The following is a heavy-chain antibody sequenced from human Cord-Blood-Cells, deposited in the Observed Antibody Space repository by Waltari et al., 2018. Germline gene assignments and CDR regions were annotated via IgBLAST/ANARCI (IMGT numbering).Heavy chain of an antibody. J-gene: IGHJ4*02. CDR3: ARVSCSSTSCYFDY. CDR1: GYPFSSYD. CDR2: ICTAGDT. D-gene: IGHD2-2*01. V-gene: IGHV3-13*01. Sequence: EVQLVESGGGLVQPGGSLRLSGAASGYPFSSYDVHWVRQATGKGLEWVSAICTAGDTYYPSSVKGRFTISKENAKNALYLQMNSLRAWDTAVYYCARVSCSSTSCYFDYWGQGTLVTVSS.